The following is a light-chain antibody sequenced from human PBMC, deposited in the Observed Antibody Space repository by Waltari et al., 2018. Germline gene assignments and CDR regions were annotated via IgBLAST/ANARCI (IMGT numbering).Light chain of an antibody. Sequence: DIQFTQSPSFLSASVGDRVTITCRASQGFTIFLAWYQQKPGKAPKLLLYAASTLQSGVPSRFSGSGSGTEFTLTISSLQPEDFATYYCQQLNSYPVTFGQGTKLEIK. J-gene: IGKJ2*01. CDR3: QQLNSYPVT. CDR2: AAS. CDR1: QGFTIF. V-gene: IGKV1-9*01.